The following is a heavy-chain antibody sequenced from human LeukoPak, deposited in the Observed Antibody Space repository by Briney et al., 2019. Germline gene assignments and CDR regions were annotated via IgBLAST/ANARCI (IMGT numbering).Heavy chain of an antibody. D-gene: IGHD3-22*01. CDR2: INPSGGST. CDR1: GYTFISYY. J-gene: IGHJ4*02. V-gene: IGHV1-46*01. CDR3: ARDRDDSSGYYYAVDFGY. Sequence: ASVKVSCKASGYTFISYYIHWVRQAPGQGLEWMGIINPSGGSTSYAQKFQGRVTMTRDTSTSTVYMELSSLRSEDTAVYYCARDRDDSSGYYYAVDFGYWGQGTLVSVSS.